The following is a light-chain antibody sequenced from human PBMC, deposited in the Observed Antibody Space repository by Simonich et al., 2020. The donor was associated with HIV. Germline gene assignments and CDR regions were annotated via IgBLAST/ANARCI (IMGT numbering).Light chain of an antibody. CDR2: LGS. Sequence: DIVMTQSPLSLPVTPGEPASISCRPSQSLLHSNGYTYLAWYLQKPGQALPLLIYLGSNRASGVPDRFSGSRSGTDLTLKISRVEAEDVGVYYCMQALQTPITFGQGTRLEIK. CDR3: MQALQTPIT. J-gene: IGKJ5*01. V-gene: IGKV2-28*01. CDR1: QSLLHSNGYTY.